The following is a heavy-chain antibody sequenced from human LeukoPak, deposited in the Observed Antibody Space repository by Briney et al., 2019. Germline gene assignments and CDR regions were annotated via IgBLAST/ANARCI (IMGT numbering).Heavy chain of an antibody. Sequence: SETLSLTCTISAASISSSSHHWSWIRQPPGKGLEWIGEINHSGSTNYNPSLKSRVTISVDTSKNQFSLKLSSVTAADTAVYYCAREVVVPAAPFDYWGQGTLVTVSS. V-gene: IGHV4-39*07. D-gene: IGHD2-2*01. J-gene: IGHJ4*02. CDR1: AASISSSSHH. CDR2: INHSGST. CDR3: AREVVVPAAPFDY.